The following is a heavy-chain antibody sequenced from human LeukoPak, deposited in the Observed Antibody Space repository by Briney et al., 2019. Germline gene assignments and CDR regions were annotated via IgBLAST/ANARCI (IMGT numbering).Heavy chain of an antibody. CDR2: INESGNT. D-gene: IGHD3-22*01. CDR3: ARVRDYYDSNGHNSGWYFDL. Sequence: PSETLSLTCGVYGGPFSHVYWNWIRQPPGRELEWIGEINESGNTNYNPSLRSRVSISVDTSKKQFSLRLSSVTAADTAVYYCARVRDYYDSNGHNSGWYFDLWGRGTLVTVSS. CDR1: GGPFSHVY. V-gene: IGHV4-34*01. J-gene: IGHJ2*01.